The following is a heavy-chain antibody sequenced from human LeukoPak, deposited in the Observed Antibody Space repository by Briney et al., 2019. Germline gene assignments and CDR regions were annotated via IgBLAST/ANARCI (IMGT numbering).Heavy chain of an antibody. D-gene: IGHD2-2*01. CDR3: ARDMRPNDYYYYMDV. CDR2: INPSGGST. J-gene: IGHJ6*03. V-gene: IGHV1-46*01. CDR1: GYTFTGYY. Sequence: ASVKVSCKASGYTFTGYYMHWVRQAPGQGLEWMGIINPSGGSTRYAQRFQGRVTMTRDMSTSTVYMELSSLRSEDTAVYYCARDMRPNDYYYYMDVWGKGTTVTVSS.